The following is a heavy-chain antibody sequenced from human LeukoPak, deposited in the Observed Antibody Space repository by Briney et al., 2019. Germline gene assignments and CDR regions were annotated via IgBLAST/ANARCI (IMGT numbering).Heavy chain of an antibody. CDR2: INHSGGT. V-gene: IGHV4-34*01. CDR3: ATARGRITGTTR. J-gene: IGHJ4*02. Sequence: PSETLSLTCAVYGGSFSDYYWSWIRQPPGEGLEWIGEINHSGGTNYNPSLKSRVTISIDTSNNQFSLKLSSVTAADTAVYYCATARGRITGTTRWGQGTLVTVSS. D-gene: IGHD1-7*01. CDR1: GGSFSDYY.